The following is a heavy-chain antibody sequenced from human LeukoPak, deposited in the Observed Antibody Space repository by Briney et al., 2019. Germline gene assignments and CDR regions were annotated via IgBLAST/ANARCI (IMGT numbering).Heavy chain of an antibody. Sequence: ASVKVSCKASGYTFTSYYMHWVRQAPGQGLEWMGIINPSGGSTSYARKFQGGVTMTRDTSTSTVYMELSSLRSEDTAVYYCARGGYGDAGFDYWGQGTLVTVSS. J-gene: IGHJ4*02. D-gene: IGHD4-17*01. CDR1: GYTFTSYY. CDR3: ARGGYGDAGFDY. V-gene: IGHV1-46*01. CDR2: INPSGGST.